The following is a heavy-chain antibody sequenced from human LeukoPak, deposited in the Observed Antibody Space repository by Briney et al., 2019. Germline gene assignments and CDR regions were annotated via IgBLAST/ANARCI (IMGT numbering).Heavy chain of an antibody. D-gene: IGHD4-17*01. V-gene: IGHV1-69*05. CDR3: ASFRSGYGDYHIDY. J-gene: IGHJ4*02. Sequence: ASVKVSCKASGGTFSSYAISWVRQAPGQGLEWMGGIIPIFGTANYAQKFQGRVTITTDESTSTAYMELSSLRSEDTAVYYCASFRSGYGDYHIDYWGQGTLVTVSS. CDR2: IIPIFGTA. CDR1: GGTFSSYA.